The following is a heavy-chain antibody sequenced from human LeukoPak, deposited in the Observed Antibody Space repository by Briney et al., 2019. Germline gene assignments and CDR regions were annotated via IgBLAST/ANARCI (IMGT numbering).Heavy chain of an antibody. D-gene: IGHD6-13*01. CDR3: ARISLELYSSSWYYFDY. Sequence: PSETLSLTCAVYGGSFSGYYWSWIRQPPGKGLEWIGEINHSGSTNYNPSLKSRVTISVDTSKNQFSLKLSSVTAADTAVYYCARISLELYSSSWYYFDYWGQGTLVTVSS. CDR2: INHSGST. J-gene: IGHJ4*02. CDR1: GGSFSGYY. V-gene: IGHV4-34*01.